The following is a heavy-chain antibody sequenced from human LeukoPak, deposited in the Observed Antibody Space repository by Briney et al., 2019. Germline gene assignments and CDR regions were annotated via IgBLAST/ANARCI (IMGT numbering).Heavy chain of an antibody. D-gene: IGHD3-16*01. V-gene: IGHV4-4*02. CDR3: ARFHSPTFGGFTS. J-gene: IGHJ5*02. CDR2: IYHSGTT. Sequence: SETLSLTCAVSGGSIDSRKWWTWVRQPPEKGLEWIGEIYHSGTTNYNPSLKSRVTLSVDKSKNQFSLKLSSVTAADTAVYYCARFHSPTFGGFTSWGQGTLVTVSS. CDR1: GGSIDSRKW.